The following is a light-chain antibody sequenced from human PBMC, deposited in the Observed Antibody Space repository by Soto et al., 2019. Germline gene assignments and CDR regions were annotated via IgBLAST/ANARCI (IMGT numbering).Light chain of an antibody. Sequence: DIQMTQSPSTLSASVGDRVTITCRASQSIGSGLAWYQQKPGKVPKLLFYEASKLEGGVPSRFSASGSGTEFTLTVSCLQPDDFATYYCQRFGSYPLTFGGGTKVEI. CDR3: QRFGSYPLT. J-gene: IGKJ4*01. V-gene: IGKV1-5*03. CDR2: EAS. CDR1: QSIGSG.